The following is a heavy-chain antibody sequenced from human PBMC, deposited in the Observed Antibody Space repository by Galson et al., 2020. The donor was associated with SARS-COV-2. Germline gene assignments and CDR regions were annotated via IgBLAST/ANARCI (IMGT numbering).Heavy chain of an antibody. Sequence: GGFLRLSRAASGFTFSSYGMHRVRQAPGKGMEWVGVIWYDGRNKYYADSVNGRFTISRDNSKNTLYLQMNSLRAEDTAVYYCAKDLPHYDFWSGYYSDDGMDVWGQGTTVTVSS. D-gene: IGHD3-3*01. CDR2: IWYDGRNK. CDR3: AKDLPHYDFWSGYYSDDGMDV. J-gene: IGHJ6*02. CDR1: GFTFSSYG. V-gene: IGHV3-33*06.